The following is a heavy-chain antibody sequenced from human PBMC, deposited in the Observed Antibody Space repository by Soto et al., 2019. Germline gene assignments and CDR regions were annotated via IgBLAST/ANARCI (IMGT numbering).Heavy chain of an antibody. V-gene: IGHV4-59*08. CDR2: IYYSGST. CDR1: GGSISSYY. Sequence: PSETLSLTCTVSGGSISSYYWSWIRQPPGKGLEWIGDIYYSGSTNYNPSLRSRLTMSVDTSRNQISLRLTSVTAADTAVYYCAARSLSSAWSSDSWGQGTLVTV. J-gene: IGHJ4*02. D-gene: IGHD6-19*01. CDR3: AARSLSSAWSSDS.